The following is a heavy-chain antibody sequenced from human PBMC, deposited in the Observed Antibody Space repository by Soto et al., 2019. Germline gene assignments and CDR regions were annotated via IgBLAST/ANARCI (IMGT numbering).Heavy chain of an antibody. Sequence: ASVKVSCKGSGYTFTSYGISWVRQAPGQGLEWMGWISTYNGHTNYAKKVQGRVTVTTDTSTSTVYMELRSLRSDDTAVYFCARDNYYDSTGPLDCWGQGTLVTVS. V-gene: IGHV1-18*01. CDR1: GYTFTSYG. J-gene: IGHJ4*02. D-gene: IGHD3-22*01. CDR3: ARDNYYDSTGPLDC. CDR2: ISTYNGHT.